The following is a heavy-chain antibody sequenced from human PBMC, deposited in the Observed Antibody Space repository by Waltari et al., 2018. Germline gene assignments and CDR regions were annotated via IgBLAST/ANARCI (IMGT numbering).Heavy chain of an antibody. CDR2: ISYDGSNK. CDR1: GFTFSSYA. J-gene: IGHJ6*02. Sequence: QVQLVESGGGVVQPGRSLRLSCAASGFTFSSYAMHGVRQAPGKGLEWVAVISYDGSNKYYADSVKGRFTISRDNSKNTLYLQMNSLRAEDTAVYYCARDSHYGMDVWGQGTTVTVSS. CDR3: ARDSHYGMDV. V-gene: IGHV3-30-3*01.